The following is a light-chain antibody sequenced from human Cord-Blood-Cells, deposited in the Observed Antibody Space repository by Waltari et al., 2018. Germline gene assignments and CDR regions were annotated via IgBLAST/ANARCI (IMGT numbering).Light chain of an antibody. Sequence: DIQMTPSPSTLSASVGDRVTIRCRASQSISSWLVWYQQKPGKAPKLLIYKASSLASGVPSMCSGSGSGTECTLTISSLQPDDFATYYGQQYNSYWTCGQGTKVEIK. CDR2: KAS. CDR3: QQYNSYWT. J-gene: IGKJ1*01. V-gene: IGKV1-5*03. CDR1: QSISSW.